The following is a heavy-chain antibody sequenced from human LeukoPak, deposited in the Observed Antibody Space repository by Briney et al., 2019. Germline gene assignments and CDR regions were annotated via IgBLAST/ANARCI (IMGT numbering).Heavy chain of an antibody. CDR1: GGSISSSSYY. V-gene: IGHV4-39*01. CDR3: ARQRLEVMSGDFWSGSIDY. CDR2: IYYSGST. Sequence: PSETLSLTCTVSGGSISSSSYYWGWIRQPPGQGLEWIGSIYYSGSTYYNPSLKSRVTISVDTSKNQFSLKLSSVTAADTAVYYCARQRLEVMSGDFWSGSIDYWGQGTLVTVSS. J-gene: IGHJ4*02. D-gene: IGHD3-3*01.